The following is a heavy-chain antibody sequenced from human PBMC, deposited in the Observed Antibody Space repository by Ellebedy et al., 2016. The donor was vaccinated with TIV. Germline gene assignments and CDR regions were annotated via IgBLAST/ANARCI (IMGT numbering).Heavy chain of an antibody. J-gene: IGHJ2*01. CDR3: ARLRQSRDRSHWYFDL. CDR1: GGSFSSYY. Sequence: SETLSLTXTVSGGSFSSYYWSWIRQSAGKGLEWIGRIFMRGSTTYNPPLKNRVTMSVDASTTQLSLNLSSVTAADTAVYFCARLRQSRDRSHWYFDLWGRGTLVTVSS. V-gene: IGHV4-4*07. D-gene: IGHD1-14*01. CDR2: IFMRGST.